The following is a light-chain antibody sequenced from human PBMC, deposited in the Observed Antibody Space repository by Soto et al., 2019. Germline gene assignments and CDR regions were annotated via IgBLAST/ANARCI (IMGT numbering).Light chain of an antibody. CDR2: EVS. Sequence: QLVLTQPPSASGSPGQSVTISCTGTSSDVGGYNYVSWYQQHPGKAPKLLIYEVSKRPSGVPDRFSGSKSGNTASLTVSGLQTEDEADYYCSSYAGSNKRYVFGTGTKVTVL. CDR1: SSDVGGYNY. V-gene: IGLV2-8*01. J-gene: IGLJ1*01. CDR3: SSYAGSNKRYV.